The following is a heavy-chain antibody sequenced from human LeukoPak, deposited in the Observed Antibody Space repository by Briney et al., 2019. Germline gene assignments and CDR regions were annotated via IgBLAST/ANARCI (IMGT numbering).Heavy chain of an antibody. J-gene: IGHJ6*03. CDR1: GFTFSNYW. CDR2: INREGTDT. CDR3: ARGFYPYHYYMDV. Sequence: PGGSPRLSCAASGFTFSNYWMQWVRHAPGKGLEWVSRINREGTDTTYAGSVKGRFTISRDNAKDTLFLQVNSLRAEDTAIYYCARGFYPYHYYMDVWGKGTTVTVSS. V-gene: IGHV3-74*01.